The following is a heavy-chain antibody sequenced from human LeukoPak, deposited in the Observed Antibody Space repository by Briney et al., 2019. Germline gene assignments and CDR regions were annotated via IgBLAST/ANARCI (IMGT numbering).Heavy chain of an antibody. CDR1: GGSISSGDYY. Sequence: PSQTLSLTCTVSGGSISSGDYYWSWIRQPPGTGLEWIGYIYYSGSTYYNPFLKSRVTISVDTSKNQFSLKLSSVTAADTAVYYCARECDCSGGSCYHNWFDPWGQGTLSPSPQ. V-gene: IGHV4-30-4*01. CDR2: IYYSGST. J-gene: IGHJ5*02. D-gene: IGHD2-15*01. CDR3: ARECDCSGGSCYHNWFDP.